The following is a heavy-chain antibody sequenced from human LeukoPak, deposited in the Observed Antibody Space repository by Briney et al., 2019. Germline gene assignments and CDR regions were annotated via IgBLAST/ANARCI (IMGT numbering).Heavy chain of an antibody. D-gene: IGHD3-22*01. Sequence: GGSLRLSCAASGFTFSSYAMHWVRQAPGKGLEWVAVISYDGSNKYYADSVKGRFTISRDNSKNTLYLQMNSLRAEDTAVYYCARGLDVYWGQGTLVTVPS. CDR2: ISYDGSNK. J-gene: IGHJ4*02. CDR3: ARGLDVY. CDR1: GFTFSSYA. V-gene: IGHV3-30-3*01.